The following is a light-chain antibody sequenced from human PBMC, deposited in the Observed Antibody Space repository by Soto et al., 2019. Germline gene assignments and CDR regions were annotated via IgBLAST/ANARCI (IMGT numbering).Light chain of an antibody. Sequence: QSALTQPPSASGSPGQSVTISCTGTSSDVGAYDYVSWYQQHPGKAPKLMIYEINKRPSGVPDRFSGSNSDNTASLTVSGLQAEDEADYYFSSFAGSSNVFGTGTKVTVL. J-gene: IGLJ1*01. CDR3: SSFAGSSNV. CDR1: SSDVGAYDY. CDR2: EIN. V-gene: IGLV2-8*01.